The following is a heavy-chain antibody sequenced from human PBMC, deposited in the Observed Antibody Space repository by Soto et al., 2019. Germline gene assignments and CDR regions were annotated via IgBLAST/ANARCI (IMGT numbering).Heavy chain of an antibody. D-gene: IGHD2-15*01. CDR1: GGSISSGGYY. CDR3: ARGYCSGGSCYGTYNWFDP. CDR2: IYYSGST. Sequence: PSETLSLTCTVSGGSISSGGYYWSWIRQHPGKGLEWIGYIYYSGSTYYKPSLKSRVTISVDTSKNQFSLKLSSVTAADTAVYYCARGYCSGGSCYGTYNWFDPWGQGTLVTVSS. V-gene: IGHV4-31*03. J-gene: IGHJ5*02.